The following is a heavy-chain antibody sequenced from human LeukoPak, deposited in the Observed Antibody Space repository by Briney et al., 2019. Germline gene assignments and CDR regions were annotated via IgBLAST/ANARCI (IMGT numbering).Heavy chain of an antibody. Sequence: GGSLRLSCAASGFTFSSYSMNWVRQAPGKGLEWVSYISSSSSTIYYADSVKGRFTISRDNAKNSLYLQMNSLRAEDTAVYYCARSIVVVVAATNYYYYGTDVWGQGTTVTVSS. J-gene: IGHJ6*02. CDR1: GFTFSSYS. CDR3: ARSIVVVVAATNYYYYGTDV. CDR2: ISSSSSTI. V-gene: IGHV3-48*01. D-gene: IGHD2-15*01.